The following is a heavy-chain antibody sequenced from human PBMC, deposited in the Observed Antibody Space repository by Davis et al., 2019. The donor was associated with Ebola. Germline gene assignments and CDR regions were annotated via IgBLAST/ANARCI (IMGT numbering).Heavy chain of an antibody. J-gene: IGHJ6*02. V-gene: IGHV3-7*03. CDR2: IKQDGSEK. Sequence: GESLKISCAASEFTFSSYTMGWVRQAPGKGLEWVANIKQDGSEKYYVDSVKGQFTISRDNAKNSLFLQMNSLRAEDTALYYCASGDGRGNSYDMDVWGQGTTVTVSS. D-gene: IGHD4-23*01. CDR1: EFTFSSYT. CDR3: ASGDGRGNSYDMDV.